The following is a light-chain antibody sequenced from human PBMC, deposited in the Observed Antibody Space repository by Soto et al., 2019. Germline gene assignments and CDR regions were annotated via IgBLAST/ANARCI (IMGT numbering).Light chain of an antibody. CDR1: QSVSSN. Sequence: EIEMTQSPATLSLSPGERATLYCWASQSVSSNLAWYQQKPGQAPRLLIYGASTRVTGVPARFSGSGSGTEFTLIISSLQSEDFAVYYCQHYNNWPPWTFGQGTKVDIK. J-gene: IGKJ1*01. CDR3: QHYNNWPPWT. V-gene: IGKV3-15*01. CDR2: GAS.